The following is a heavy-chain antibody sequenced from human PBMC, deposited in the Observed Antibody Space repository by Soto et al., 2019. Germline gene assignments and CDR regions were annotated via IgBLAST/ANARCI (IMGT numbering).Heavy chain of an antibody. CDR2: ISYDGSIK. D-gene: IGHD5-18*01. J-gene: IGHJ6*02. V-gene: IGHV3-30*18. CDR3: ANSEYSRYKNIDV. Sequence: PGGALRLCCAASGFTFRGYGMHWVRQAPGRGLEWVALISYDGSIKYYADSVRGRFTISRDNSKNTLYLQMNSLRAEDTAVYYCANSEYSRYKNIDVWGQGTTVTVSS. CDR1: GFTFRGYG.